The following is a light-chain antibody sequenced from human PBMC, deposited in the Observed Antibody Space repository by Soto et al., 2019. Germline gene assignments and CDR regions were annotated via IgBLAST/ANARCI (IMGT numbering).Light chain of an antibody. Sequence: QLTQSPSSLSASVGDRVTITCRASQGIASYLAWYQQKPGQAPNLLIYAASTLHSGVPSRFSGSGSGTEFTLTISSLQPEDFATNSWQQLNSYPRTFGGGTKV. CDR2: AAS. V-gene: IGKV1-9*01. J-gene: IGKJ4*01. CDR3: QQLNSYPRT. CDR1: QGIASY.